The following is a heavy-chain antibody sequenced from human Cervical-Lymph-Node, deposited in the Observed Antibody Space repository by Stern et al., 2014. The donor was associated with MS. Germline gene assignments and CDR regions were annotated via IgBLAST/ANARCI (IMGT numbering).Heavy chain of an antibody. D-gene: IGHD4-17*01. CDR2: LSNNSTHT. CDR1: GFTFSHYS. CDR3: ARARVGDYARSPHLDS. Sequence: EVQLGESGGGLVKPGESLRLSCDASGFTFSHYSINWVRQAQGQGLELISSLSNNSTHTYDADSVEGRFTISRDSAKDSVSLHMVSLRAEDTAVYYCARARVGDYARSPHLDSWGQGTLVTVSS. J-gene: IGHJ4*02. V-gene: IGHV3-21*01.